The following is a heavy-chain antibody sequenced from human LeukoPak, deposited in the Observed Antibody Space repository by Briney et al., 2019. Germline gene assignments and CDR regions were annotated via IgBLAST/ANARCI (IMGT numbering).Heavy chain of an antibody. CDR2: ISSSSSYI. CDR3: ARDHDFWSGEFDY. Sequence: GGSLRLSCAASGFTFSSYSMNWVRQAPGKGLEWVSSISSSSSYIYYADSVKGRFTTSRDNAKNSLYLQMNSLRAEDTAVYYCARDHDFWSGEFDYWGQGTLVTVSS. CDR1: GFTFSSYS. V-gene: IGHV3-21*01. J-gene: IGHJ4*02. D-gene: IGHD3-3*01.